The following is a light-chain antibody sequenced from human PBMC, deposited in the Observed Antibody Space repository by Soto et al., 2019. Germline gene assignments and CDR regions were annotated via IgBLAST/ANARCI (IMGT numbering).Light chain of an antibody. J-gene: IGLJ2*01. V-gene: IGLV2-14*01. CDR2: DVS. Sequence: QSALTQPASVSGSPGQSITISCTGTSSDVGTYNFVSWYRQHPVKAPILIIFDVSSRPSGISNRFSGSKSGNTASLTISGVQAEDESDYYCSSYANSGPVIFGGGPKVTVL. CDR3: SSYANSGPVI. CDR1: SSDVGTYNF.